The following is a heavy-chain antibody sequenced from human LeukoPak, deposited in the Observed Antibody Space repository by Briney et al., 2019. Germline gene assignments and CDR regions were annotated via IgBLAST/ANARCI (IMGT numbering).Heavy chain of an antibody. CDR3: ARDEGPSNFDY. Sequence: ASVKVSCKASGYTFTGYYMNWVRQAPGQGLEWMGWINPNSGGTSYAQKFQGRVTMTRDTSISTAYMELSRLRSDDTAVYYCARDEGPSNFDYWGQGTLVTVSS. V-gene: IGHV1-2*02. CDR2: INPNSGGT. J-gene: IGHJ4*02. CDR1: GYTFTGYY.